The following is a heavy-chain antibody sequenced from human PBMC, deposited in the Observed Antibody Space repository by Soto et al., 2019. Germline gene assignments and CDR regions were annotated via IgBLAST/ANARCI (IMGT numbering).Heavy chain of an antibody. CDR3: ARHCSGGSCYDIYYYGMDV. CDR2: IDPSDSYT. Sequence: GESLKISCKGSGYSFNSYWISWVRQMPGKSLEWMGRIDPSDSYTNYSPSFQGHVTISADKSISTAYLQWSSLKASDTAMYYCARHCSGGSCYDIYYYGMDVWGQGTTVTVSS. V-gene: IGHV5-10-1*01. J-gene: IGHJ6*02. D-gene: IGHD2-15*01. CDR1: GYSFNSYW.